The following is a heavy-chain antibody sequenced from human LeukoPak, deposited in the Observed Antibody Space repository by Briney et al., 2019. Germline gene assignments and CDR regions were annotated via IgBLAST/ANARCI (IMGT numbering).Heavy chain of an antibody. Sequence: SETLSLTCTVSGGSISSSSYYWGWIRQPPGKGLEWIGSIYYNGSTYYNPSLKSRVTISVDTSKNQFSLKLSSVTAADTAVYYCASEDIVVVPAAMQTYNWFDPWGQGTLVTVSS. CDR3: ASEDIVVVPAAMQTYNWFDP. V-gene: IGHV4-39*01. J-gene: IGHJ5*02. CDR2: IYYNGST. CDR1: GGSISSSSYY. D-gene: IGHD2-2*01.